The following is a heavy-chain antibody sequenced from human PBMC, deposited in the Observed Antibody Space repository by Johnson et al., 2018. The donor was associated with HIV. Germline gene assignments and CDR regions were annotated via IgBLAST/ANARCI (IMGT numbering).Heavy chain of an antibody. CDR2: VSGGGGIT. CDR1: GFTFSNCA. V-gene: IGHV3-23*04. CDR3: AKDGGSYGGAFDI. Sequence: VQLVESGGGMVQPGGSLRLSCVASGFTFSNCAMNWVRQAPGKGLEWVATVSGGGGITYYADSVKGRFSISRDNSNNTLSLQMNSLRAEDTAVYYCAKDGGSYGGAFDIWGQGTMVTVSS. D-gene: IGHD1-26*01. J-gene: IGHJ3*02.